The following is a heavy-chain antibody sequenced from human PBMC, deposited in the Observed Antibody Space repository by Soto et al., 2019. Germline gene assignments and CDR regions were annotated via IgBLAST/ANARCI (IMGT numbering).Heavy chain of an antibody. J-gene: IGHJ6*02. V-gene: IGHV3-23*01. D-gene: IGHD6-19*01. CDR1: GFTFSSYA. CDR2: ISGSGGST. CDR3: AKGVAGPEGMDV. Sequence: HPGGSLRLSCAASGFTFSSYAMSWVRQAPGKGLEWVSAISGSGGSTYYADSVKGRFTISRDNSKNTLYLQMNSLRAEDTAVYYCAKGVAGPEGMDVWGQGTTVTVSS.